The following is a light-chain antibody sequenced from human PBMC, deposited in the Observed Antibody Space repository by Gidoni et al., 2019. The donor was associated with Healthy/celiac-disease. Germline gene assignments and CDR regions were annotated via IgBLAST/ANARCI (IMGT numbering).Light chain of an antibody. CDR2: EVS. J-gene: IGLJ2*01. Sequence: QSALTQPPSPSGSPGLSVPIPVTGTSSDVGGYNYVSWYQQHPGKAPKLMIYEVSKRPSGVPDRFSGSKSGNTASLTVSGLQAEDEADYYCSSYAGSNGVVFGGGTKLTVL. CDR1: SSDVGGYNY. V-gene: IGLV2-8*01. CDR3: SSYAGSNGVV.